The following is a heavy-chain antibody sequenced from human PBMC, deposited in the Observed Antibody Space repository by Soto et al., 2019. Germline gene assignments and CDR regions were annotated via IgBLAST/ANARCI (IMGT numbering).Heavy chain of an antibody. J-gene: IGHJ5*02. D-gene: IGHD3-3*01. CDR3: AGSEAYYDFWSGPNWFDP. V-gene: IGHV4-59*01. CDR1: GGSIISYY. Sequence: PSETLSLTCTVSGGSIISYYWSWIRQPPGEGLEWIGHIYYSGTTDYNPSLKSRVTISLDTSKNQFSLKLTSVTAADTAVYYCAGSEAYYDFWSGPNWFDPWGQGTLVTVSS. CDR2: IYYSGTT.